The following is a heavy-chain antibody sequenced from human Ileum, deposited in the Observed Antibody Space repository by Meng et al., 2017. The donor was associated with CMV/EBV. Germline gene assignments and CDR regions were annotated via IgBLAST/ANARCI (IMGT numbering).Heavy chain of an antibody. V-gene: IGHV4-30-4*01. Sequence: QVKRQESGPGLVKPSDTPSRICSASGDSITTGNSYWSWIRQAPGKDMEWIGYIYNSGKTDCNPSLKSRVTISIDTSKNQFSLKLTSVTAADTAVYYCARGRVAQDYWGQGTLVTVSS. CDR2: IYNSGKT. J-gene: IGHJ4*02. CDR1: GDSITTGNSY. CDR3: ARGRVAQDY.